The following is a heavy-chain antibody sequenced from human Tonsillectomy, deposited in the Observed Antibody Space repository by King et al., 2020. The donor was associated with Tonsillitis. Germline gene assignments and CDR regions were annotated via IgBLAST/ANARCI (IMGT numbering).Heavy chain of an antibody. V-gene: IGHV3-23*04. CDR2: ISGSGGSP. J-gene: IGHJ4*02. Sequence: VQLVESGGYLVQPGGSLRLSCAASGFTFTTYAMCWVCQAPGKGLEWVSVISGSGGSPYYADSVKGRFTISRDNSKNTLYLQMNSLRAEDTAVYYCAKLEGATSPFFQPFDYWGQGTLVTV. CDR3: AKLEGATSPFFQPFDY. D-gene: IGHD1-26*01. CDR1: GFTFTTYA.